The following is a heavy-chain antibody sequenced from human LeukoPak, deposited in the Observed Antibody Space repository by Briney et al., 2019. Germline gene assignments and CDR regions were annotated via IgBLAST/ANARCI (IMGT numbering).Heavy chain of an antibody. D-gene: IGHD6-19*01. CDR3: ARDQIAVAPYYYYGMDV. Sequence: GGSLRLSCAASGFTFSSHEMNWVRQAPGKGLEWVSYISSSGSTIYYADSVKGRFTISRDNAKNSLYLQMNSLRAEDTAVYYCARDQIAVAPYYYYGMDVWGQGTTVTVSS. CDR1: GFTFSSHE. V-gene: IGHV3-48*03. J-gene: IGHJ6*02. CDR2: ISSSGSTI.